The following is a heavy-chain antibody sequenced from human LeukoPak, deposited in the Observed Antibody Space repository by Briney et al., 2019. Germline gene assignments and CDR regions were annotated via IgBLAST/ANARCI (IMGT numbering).Heavy chain of an antibody. J-gene: IGHJ3*02. CDR3: ARETGWESAFDI. CDR1: GYSISSGYY. CDR2: IYHSGST. V-gene: IGHV4-38-2*02. D-gene: IGHD1-26*01. Sequence: SETLSLTCTVPGYSISSGYYWGWIRQPPGKGLEWIGSIYHSGSTYYNPSLKSRVTVSVDTSKNQFSLKLSSVTAADTAVYYCARETGWESAFDIWGQGTMVTVSS.